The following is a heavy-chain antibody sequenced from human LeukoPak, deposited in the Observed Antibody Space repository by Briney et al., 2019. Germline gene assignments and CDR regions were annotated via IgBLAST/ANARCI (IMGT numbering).Heavy chain of an antibody. Sequence: GASVKVSCKASGYTFTSYGISWVRQAPGQGLEWMGWISAYNGNTNYAQKLQGRVTMTTDTSTSTAYMELRSLRSDDTAVYYCARDERGSHYDSSGYYRFDPWGQGTLVTVSS. D-gene: IGHD3-22*01. CDR2: ISAYNGNT. V-gene: IGHV1-18*01. J-gene: IGHJ5*02. CDR3: ARDERGSHYDSSGYYRFDP. CDR1: GYTFTSYG.